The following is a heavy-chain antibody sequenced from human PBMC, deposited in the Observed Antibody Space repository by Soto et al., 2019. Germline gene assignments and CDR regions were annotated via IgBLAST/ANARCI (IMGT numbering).Heavy chain of an antibody. V-gene: IGHV5-51*03. J-gene: IGHJ4*02. CDR1: GYTFSSYW. CDR2: IYPGDSET. Sequence: EVQLVQSGAEVTKPGESLRISCKGSGYTFSSYWIAWVRQMPGKGLEWVGIIYPGDSETRITPSFQGQVSISADKSINTAYLQSSSLWASDTAMYYCARVRGCSDGTCYPFDYWGQGTLVTVSS. D-gene: IGHD2-15*01. CDR3: ARVRGCSDGTCYPFDY.